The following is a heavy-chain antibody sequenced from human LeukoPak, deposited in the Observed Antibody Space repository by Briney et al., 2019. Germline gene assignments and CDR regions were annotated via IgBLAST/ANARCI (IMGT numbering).Heavy chain of an antibody. D-gene: IGHD3-3*01. CDR2: IYHSGST. CDR3: ARGSRFLAPDY. CDR1: GGSISSGDYY. V-gene: IGHV4-30-2*01. Sequence: SQTLSPTCTVSGGSISSGDYYWSWIRQPPGKGLEWIGYIYHSGSTYYNPSLKSRVTISVDRSKNQFSLKLSSVTAADTAVYYCARGSRFLAPDYWGQGTLVTVSS. J-gene: IGHJ4*02.